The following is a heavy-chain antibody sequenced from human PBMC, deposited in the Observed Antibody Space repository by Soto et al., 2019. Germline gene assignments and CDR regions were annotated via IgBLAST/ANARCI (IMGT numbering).Heavy chain of an antibody. CDR2: INPSGGST. D-gene: IGHD3-3*01. V-gene: IGHV1-46*01. CDR1: GYTFTSYY. Sequence: ASVKVSCKASGYTFTSYYMHWVRQAPGQGLEWMGIINPSGGSTNYAQKFQGRVTITRDTSTSTAYMELSSLRSEDTAVYYCARAGVEYYDFWSGFDYWGQGTLVTVSS. J-gene: IGHJ4*02. CDR3: ARAGVEYYDFWSGFDY.